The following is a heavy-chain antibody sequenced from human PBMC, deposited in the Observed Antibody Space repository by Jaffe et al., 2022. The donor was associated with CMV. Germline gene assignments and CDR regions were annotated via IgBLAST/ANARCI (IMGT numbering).Heavy chain of an antibody. CDR3: VKVIRGSYFSTQDLDV. J-gene: IGHJ6*04. D-gene: IGHD3-10*01. CDR2: ISSNGGST. CDR1: GFTFSSYA. V-gene: IGHV3-64D*06. Sequence: EVQLVESGGGLVQPGGSLRLSCSASGFTFSSYAMHWVRQAPGKGLEYVSAISSNGGSTYYADSVKGRFTISRDNSKNTLYLQMSSLRAEDTAVYYCVKVIRGSYFSTQDLDVWGKGTTVTVSS.